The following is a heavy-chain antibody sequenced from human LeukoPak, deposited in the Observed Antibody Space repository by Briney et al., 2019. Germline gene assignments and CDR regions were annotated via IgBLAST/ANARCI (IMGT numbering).Heavy chain of an antibody. J-gene: IGHJ6*03. D-gene: IGHD2-2*01. V-gene: IGHV1-8*03. CDR3: ARELIVLEPAARRYNYYMDV. Sequence: ASVKVSCKASGYTFTSYNINWVRQAPGQGLEWMAWMHPNNGDTGYAQKFQDRVTVTSNTSISTAHMELRSLTSEGTAVYYCARELIVLEPAARRYNYYMDVWGIGTTVSVSS. CDR1: GYTFTSYN. CDR2: MHPNNGDT.